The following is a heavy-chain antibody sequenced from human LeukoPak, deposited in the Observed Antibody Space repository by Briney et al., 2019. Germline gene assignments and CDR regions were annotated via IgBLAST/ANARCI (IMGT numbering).Heavy chain of an antibody. CDR2: INPNSGGT. V-gene: IGHV1-2*02. CDR1: GYTFTGYY. D-gene: IGHD3-9*01. Sequence: VASVKVSCKASGYTFTGYYMHWVRQAPGQGLEWMGWINPNSGGTNYARKFQGRVTMTRDTSISTAYMELSRLRSDDTAVYYCASLQDYDILTGYPFDYWGQGTLVTVSS. CDR3: ASLQDYDILTGYPFDY. J-gene: IGHJ4*02.